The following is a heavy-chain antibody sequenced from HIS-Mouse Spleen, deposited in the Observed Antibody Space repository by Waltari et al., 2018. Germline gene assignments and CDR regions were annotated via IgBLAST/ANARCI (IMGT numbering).Heavy chain of an antibody. CDR2: IRPNRGGT. Sequence: QVQLVQSGAEVKKPGASVKVSCKASGYTFTGYYMHWVRQAPGQGLEWMGWIRPNRGGTNYEQKFKGRVTMTRDTSISPAYMELSRLRSDDTAVYYCARQRTMIVVVTYWFDYWGQGTLVTVSS. V-gene: IGHV1-2*02. CDR1: GYTFTGYY. D-gene: IGHD3-22*01. CDR3: ARQRTMIVVVTYWFDY. J-gene: IGHJ4*02.